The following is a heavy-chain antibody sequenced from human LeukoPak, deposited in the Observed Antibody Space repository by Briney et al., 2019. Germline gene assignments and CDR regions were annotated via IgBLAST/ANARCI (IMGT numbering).Heavy chain of an antibody. Sequence: GGSLRLSCSASGFTSTNYAMNWVRQAPGKRLEGVSAISGSGGSTYYADSVKGRFTISRDNSKDTLYLQMNSLRAEDTAVYYCAKPSRQWLVRDAFDIWGQGTMVTVSS. CDR3: AKPSRQWLVRDAFDI. J-gene: IGHJ3*02. CDR1: GFTSTNYA. V-gene: IGHV3-23*01. CDR2: ISGSGGST. D-gene: IGHD6-19*01.